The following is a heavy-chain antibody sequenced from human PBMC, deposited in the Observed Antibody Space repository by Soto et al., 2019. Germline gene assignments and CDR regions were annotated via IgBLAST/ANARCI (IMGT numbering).Heavy chain of an antibody. D-gene: IGHD1-1*01. Sequence: PGGSLRLSCAASGFTVSSNYMSWVRQAPGKGLEWVSVIYSGGATHYADSVKGRFTISRDRSKNTVHLQMNNVRAEDTAVYYCVRDKRTISGIFPGYWGQGTQVTVSS. CDR3: VRDKRTISGIFPGY. CDR2: IYSGGAT. J-gene: IGHJ4*02. CDR1: GFTVSSNY. V-gene: IGHV3-53*01.